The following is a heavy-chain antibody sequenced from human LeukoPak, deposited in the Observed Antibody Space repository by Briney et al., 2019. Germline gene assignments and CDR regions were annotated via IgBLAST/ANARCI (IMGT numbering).Heavy chain of an antibody. CDR2: IRYNGNNQ. CDR1: GFTFNNYG. Sequence: GGSLRLSCAASGFTFNNYGMHWVRQAPGKGLEWVAFIRYNGNNQYYADSVKGRFTISRDNSKNTLYLQMNSLRAEDTAVYYCAKDSVKVTTVRRVPHYMDVWGKGTTVTISS. CDR3: AKDSVKVTTVRRVPHYMDV. J-gene: IGHJ6*03. V-gene: IGHV3-30*02. D-gene: IGHD4-17*01.